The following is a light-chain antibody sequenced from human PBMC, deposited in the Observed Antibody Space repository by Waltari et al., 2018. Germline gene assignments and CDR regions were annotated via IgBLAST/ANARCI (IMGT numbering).Light chain of an antibody. CDR3: QKYGTLPAT. Sequence: DIVLTQSQGTLSVPPGERATLSCRASQSVSRFLAWYQQKPGQAPRLLIYEASSRATDIPDRFSGSGSGTDFSLTISRLEPEDFAVYYCQKYGTLPATFGQGTKVEIK. J-gene: IGKJ1*01. CDR1: QSVSRF. V-gene: IGKV3-20*01. CDR2: EAS.